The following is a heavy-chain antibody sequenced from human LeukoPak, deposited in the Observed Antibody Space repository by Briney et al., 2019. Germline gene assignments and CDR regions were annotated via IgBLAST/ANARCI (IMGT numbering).Heavy chain of an antibody. CDR2: ISTGSGTI. CDR1: GFTFSGHS. CDR3: ARDRGGYEFFDY. J-gene: IGHJ4*02. Sequence: VGSLRLSCAASGFTFSGHSMNWVRQAPGKGLEWVSYISTGSGTIYYTDSVKGRFTISRDNAKNSLYLQMNSLRDEDTAVYYCARDRGGYEFFDYWGQGTLVTVSS. D-gene: IGHD5-12*01. V-gene: IGHV3-48*02.